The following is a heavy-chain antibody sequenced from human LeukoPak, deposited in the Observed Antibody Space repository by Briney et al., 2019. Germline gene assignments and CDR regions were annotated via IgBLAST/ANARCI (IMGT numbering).Heavy chain of an antibody. V-gene: IGHV3-66*01. CDR3: ARDNDYGDYI. CDR2: IYSGGST. Sequence: GGSLRLSCAASGFAVSSNYMSWVRQAPGKGLEWVSVIYSGGSTYCADSVKGRFTISRDNSKNTLYLQMNSLRAEDTAVYYCARDNDYGDYIWGQGTLVTVSS. D-gene: IGHD4-17*01. CDR1: GFAVSSNY. J-gene: IGHJ4*02.